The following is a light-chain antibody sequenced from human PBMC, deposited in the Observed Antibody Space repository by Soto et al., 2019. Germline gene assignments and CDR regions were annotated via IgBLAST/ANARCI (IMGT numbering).Light chain of an antibody. V-gene: IGLV2-14*01. Sequence: QSVLTQPASVSGSLGQSITLSCTGTSSDVGGYNRVSWSQQHPGKAPKLMIYEVSNRPSGVSNRFSGSKSGNTASLTISGLQPEDEADYYCSSFTGSSTWVFGGGTKLTVL. CDR3: SSFTGSSTWV. CDR1: SSDVGGYNR. CDR2: EVS. J-gene: IGLJ3*02.